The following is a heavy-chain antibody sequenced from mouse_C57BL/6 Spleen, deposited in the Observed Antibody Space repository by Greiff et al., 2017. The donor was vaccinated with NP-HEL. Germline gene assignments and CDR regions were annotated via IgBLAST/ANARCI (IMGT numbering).Heavy chain of an antibody. J-gene: IGHJ4*01. CDR1: GYTFTSYW. V-gene: IGHV1-64*01. Sequence: QVQLQQPGAELVKPGASVKLSCKASGYTFTSYWMHWVKQRPGQGLEWIGMIHPNSGSTNYNEKFKSKATLTVDKSSSTAYMQLSSLTSEDSAVYYCAIDSSGYYYAMDYWGQGTSVTVSS. CDR2: IHPNSGST. D-gene: IGHD3-2*02. CDR3: AIDSSGYYYAMDY.